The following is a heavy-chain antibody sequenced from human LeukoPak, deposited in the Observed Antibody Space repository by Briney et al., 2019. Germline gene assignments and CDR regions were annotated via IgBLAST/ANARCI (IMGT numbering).Heavy chain of an antibody. CDR1: GGSFSGYY. J-gene: IGHJ4*02. CDR3: AGGSSRESY. Sequence: SETLSLTCAVYGGSFSGYYWSWIRQPPGKGLEWIGEINHSGSTNYNPSLKSRVTISVDTSKNQFSLKLSSVTAADTAVYYCAGGSSRESYWGQGTLVTVSS. D-gene: IGHD2-2*01. V-gene: IGHV4-34*01. CDR2: INHSGST.